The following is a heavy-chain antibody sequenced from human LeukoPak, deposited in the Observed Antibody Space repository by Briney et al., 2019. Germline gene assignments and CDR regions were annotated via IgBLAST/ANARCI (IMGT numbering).Heavy chain of an antibody. CDR3: ARGGGYRGHYYYYYYMDV. V-gene: IGHV1-8*03. D-gene: IGHD6-13*01. CDR1: GYTFTSYD. Sequence: ASVKVSCKASGYTFTSYDINWVRQATGQGLEWMGWMNPNSGNTGYAQKFQGRITITRNTSISTAYMELSSLRSEDTAVYYCARGGGYRGHYYYYYYMDVWGKGTTVTVSS. CDR2: MNPNSGNT. J-gene: IGHJ6*03.